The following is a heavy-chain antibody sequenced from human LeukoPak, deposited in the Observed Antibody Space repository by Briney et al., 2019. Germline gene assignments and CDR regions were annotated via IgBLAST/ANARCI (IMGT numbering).Heavy chain of an antibody. CDR2: ISYDGSNK. D-gene: IGHD1-1*01. Sequence: GGSLRLSCAASGFTFSSYAMHWVRQAPGKGLEWVAVISYDGSNKKYADSVKGRFTISRDNAKNSLYLQMNSLRAEDTAVYYCARGPGWNDYWGQGTLVTVSS. CDR1: GFTFSSYA. CDR3: ARGPGWNDY. J-gene: IGHJ4*02. V-gene: IGHV3-30*04.